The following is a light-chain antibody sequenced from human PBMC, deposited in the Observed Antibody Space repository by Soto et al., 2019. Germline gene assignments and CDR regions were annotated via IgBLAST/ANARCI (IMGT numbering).Light chain of an antibody. CDR3: LQDYNYPYT. J-gene: IGKJ2*01. V-gene: IGKV1-6*01. Sequence: AIQMTQSPSSLSPSVGDRVTITCRPSQGIKNDLAWYQQKPGRAPKLLIYAASSLQSGVPSRFSGSGSGTDFTLTISSLQPEDFATYYCLQDYNYPYTFGQGTKLEIK. CDR1: QGIKND. CDR2: AAS.